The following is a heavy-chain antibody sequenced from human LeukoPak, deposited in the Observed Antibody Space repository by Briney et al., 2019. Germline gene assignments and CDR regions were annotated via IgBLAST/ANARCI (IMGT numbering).Heavy chain of an antibody. Sequence: ASVKVSCKTSGFTFTDYYIHWVRLAPGQGLEWMGYINPHSGVTNFPQRFRGRVTLTTDTSISAAYMDLSSLTSDDTAIYYCVREGNQFLTKKFDLWGQGTLVTVSS. D-gene: IGHD4-23*01. CDR2: INPHSGVT. J-gene: IGHJ5*02. CDR1: GFTFTDYY. V-gene: IGHV1-2*02. CDR3: VREGNQFLTKKFDL.